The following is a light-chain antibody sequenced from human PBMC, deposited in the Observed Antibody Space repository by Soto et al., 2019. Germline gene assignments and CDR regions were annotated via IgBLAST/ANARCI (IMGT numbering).Light chain of an antibody. CDR3: TSYTSDSTYV. CDR2: DVS. CDR1: STDVGRYNY. V-gene: IGLV2-14*01. J-gene: IGLJ1*01. Sequence: QLVLTQPASVSGSPGQSITISCTGTSTDVGRYNYVSWYQQHPGKAPKLMVYDVSNRPSWVSNRFSGSKSGITASLTISGLQAEDEADYYCTSYTSDSTYVFGTGTKVTVL.